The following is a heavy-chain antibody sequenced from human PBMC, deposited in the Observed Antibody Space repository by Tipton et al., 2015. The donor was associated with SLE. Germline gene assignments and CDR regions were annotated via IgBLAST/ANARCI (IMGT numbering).Heavy chain of an antibody. V-gene: IGHV3-23*01. CDR2: ISDSGGNT. Sequence: SLRLSCLASGFTFRSYGMTWVRQTPGKGLEWVSSISDSGGNTYYADSVKGRFTISRDNSKNTLYLQMNNLRAEDTAVYYCAKRIGYSSSSAYFDYWGQGTVVTVSS. D-gene: IGHD6-6*01. CDR3: AKRIGYSSSSAYFDY. CDR1: GFTFRSYG. J-gene: IGHJ4*02.